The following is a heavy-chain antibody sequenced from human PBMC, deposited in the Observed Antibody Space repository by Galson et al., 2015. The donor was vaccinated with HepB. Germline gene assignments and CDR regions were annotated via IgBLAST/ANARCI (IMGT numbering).Heavy chain of an antibody. CDR1: GLAFNIYT. V-gene: IGHV3-30-3*01. J-gene: IGHJ4*02. Sequence: SLRLSCAASGLAFNIYTMHWVRQAPGKGLDWVAVISYDGNHKFYADSVKGRFTISRDNSKNTHYLEMNNLRTEDTAVYYCARPKAGLPADGHFFDSWGQGTLVTVSS. CDR3: ARPKAGLPADGHFFDS. D-gene: IGHD6-13*01. CDR2: ISYDGNHK.